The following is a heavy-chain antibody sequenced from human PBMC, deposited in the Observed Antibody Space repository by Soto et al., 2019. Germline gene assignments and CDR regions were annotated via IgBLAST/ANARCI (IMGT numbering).Heavy chain of an antibody. CDR2: ISAYNGNT. Sequence: QGQLVQSGAEVTKPGASVKVSCKASGYTFTSYGISWVRQAPGQGLEWMGWISAYNGNTNYAQKLQGRVTMTTDPSTSTAYMELRSLRSDETSVYYCARGSPLESSPIWYGIDVWGQGPTVTVSS. D-gene: IGHD2-15*01. J-gene: IGHJ6*02. V-gene: IGHV1-18*04. CDR1: GYTFTSYG. CDR3: ARGSPLESSPIWYGIDV.